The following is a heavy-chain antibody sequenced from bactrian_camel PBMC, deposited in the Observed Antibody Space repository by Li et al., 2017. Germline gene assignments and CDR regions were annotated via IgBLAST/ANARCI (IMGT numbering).Heavy chain of an antibody. V-gene: IGHV3-2*01. CDR3: GASRVIMTPTQALTTSSLFRF. CDR1: GFTFSTYY. J-gene: IGHJ4*01. D-gene: IGHD3*01. CDR2: IYTDGSNA. Sequence: HVQLVESGGGSVQPGGSVRLSCAASGFTFSTYYMSWVRQAPGKGLEWVSSIYTDGSNAWYADSVKGRFTISRDSAKNTVHLQMNSLEPEDTAMYYCGASRVIMTPTQALTTSSLFRFWGQGTQVTVS.